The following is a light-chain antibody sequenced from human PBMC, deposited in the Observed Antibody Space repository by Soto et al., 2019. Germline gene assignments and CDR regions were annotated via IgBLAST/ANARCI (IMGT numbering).Light chain of an antibody. CDR1: SSDVGGYNY. V-gene: IGLV2-11*01. J-gene: IGLJ2*01. CDR2: DVS. CDR3: CSYAGSYNVV. Sequence: ALTQPRSVSGSPGQSVTISCTGTSSDVGGYNYVSWYQQHPGKAPKLMIFDVSKRPSGVPDRFSGSKSGNTASLTISGLQAEDEADYYCCSYAGSYNVVFGGGTKLTVL.